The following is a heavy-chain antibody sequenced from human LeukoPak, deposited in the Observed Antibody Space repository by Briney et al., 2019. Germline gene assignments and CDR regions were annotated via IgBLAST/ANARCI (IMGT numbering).Heavy chain of an antibody. CDR3: ARDVRTSGWYTFDY. Sequence: SQTLSLTCAISGDSVSSKNGAWNWIRQSPSRGLEWLGRTYYRSKWYSDYAGSVQGRITISPDTSKNQFSLQLYSVTPEDAAVYYCARDVRTSGWYTFDYWGQGTLVTVSS. D-gene: IGHD6-19*01. CDR2: TYYRSKWYS. V-gene: IGHV6-1*01. J-gene: IGHJ4*02. CDR1: GDSVSSKNGA.